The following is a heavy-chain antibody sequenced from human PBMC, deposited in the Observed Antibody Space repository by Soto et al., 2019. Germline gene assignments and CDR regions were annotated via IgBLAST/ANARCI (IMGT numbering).Heavy chain of an antibody. CDR1: GGSFSGYY. CDR2: INHSGST. Sequence: SETLSLTCAVYGGSFSGYYWSWIRQPPGKGLEWIGEINHSGSTNYNPSLKSRVTISVDTSKNQFSLKLSSVTAADTAVYYCARSYCTNGVCYWFRPGYFDYWGQGTLVTVSS. V-gene: IGHV4-34*01. J-gene: IGHJ4*02. D-gene: IGHD2-8*01. CDR3: ARSYCTNGVCYWFRPGYFDY.